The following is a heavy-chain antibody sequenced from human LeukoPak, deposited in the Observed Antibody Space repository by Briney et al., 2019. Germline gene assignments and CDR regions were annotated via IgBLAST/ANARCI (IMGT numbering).Heavy chain of an antibody. V-gene: IGHV3-23*01. CDR3: ARDPSWIQLGYFAY. D-gene: IGHD5-18*01. CDR1: GFILSSYA. Sequence: GGSLTVSCQASGFILSSYAMSGLRQAPGKGVDGVSVISASGGRTHYADSVKGRFTISRDNSKNTLYLQMNSLRAEDTAVYYCARDPSWIQLGYFAYWGQGTLVTVSS. J-gene: IGHJ4*02. CDR2: ISASGGRT.